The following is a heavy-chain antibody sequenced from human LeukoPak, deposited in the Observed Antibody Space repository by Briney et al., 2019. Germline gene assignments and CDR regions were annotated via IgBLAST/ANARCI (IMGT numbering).Heavy chain of an antibody. CDR2: IGAGGSDT. D-gene: IGHD4-17*01. CDR1: GFSLSSYA. CDR3: AKDLTYGDGRWEFDL. J-gene: IGHJ5*02. V-gene: IGHV3-23*01. Sequence: PGGSLRLSCVGSGFSLSSYATSWVRQAPGKGLQWVAGIGAGGSDTYYIDAVKGGFTISKDTSKNTLYLQMNSLRAEDTAVYHCAKDLTYGDGRWEFDLWGQGTLVTVSS.